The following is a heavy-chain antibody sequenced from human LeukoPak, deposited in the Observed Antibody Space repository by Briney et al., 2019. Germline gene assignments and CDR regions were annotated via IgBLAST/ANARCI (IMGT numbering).Heavy chain of an antibody. D-gene: IGHD6-13*01. V-gene: IGHV3-21*04. CDR3: AKDGSSSWYGGHYFDY. CDR2: ISSSSSYI. J-gene: IGHJ4*02. Sequence: GGSLRLSCAASGFTFSSYSMNWVRQAPGKGLEWVSSISSSSSYIYYADSVKGRFTISRDNAKNSLYLQMNSLRAEDTALYYCAKDGSSSWYGGHYFDYWGQGTLVTVSS. CDR1: GFTFSSYS.